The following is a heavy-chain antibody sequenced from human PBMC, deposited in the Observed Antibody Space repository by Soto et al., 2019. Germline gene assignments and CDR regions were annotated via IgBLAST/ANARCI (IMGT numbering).Heavy chain of an antibody. V-gene: IGHV3-21*01. J-gene: IGHJ3*02. D-gene: IGHD2-15*01. Sequence: GGSLRLSCAASGFTFSSYSMNWVRQAPGKGLEWVSSISSSSYIYYADSVKGRFTISRDNAKNSLYLQMNSLRAEDTAVYYCARDRELLPSYIVVVVAATGAFDIWGQGTMVTVSS. CDR1: GFTFSSYS. CDR2: ISSSSYI. CDR3: ARDRELLPSYIVVVVAATGAFDI.